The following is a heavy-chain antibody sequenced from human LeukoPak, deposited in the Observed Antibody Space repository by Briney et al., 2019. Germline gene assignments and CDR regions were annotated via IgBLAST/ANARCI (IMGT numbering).Heavy chain of an antibody. CDR3: ASLGTIAAAHLPFDY. D-gene: IGHD6-13*01. Sequence: PGGSLRLSCVASGFIFSNYAMHWVRQAPGKGLEWVSVIYSGGSTYYADSVKGRFTISRDNSKNTLYLQMDSLRAEDTAVYYCASLGTIAAAHLPFDYWGQGTLVTVSS. CDR2: IYSGGST. J-gene: IGHJ4*02. CDR1: GFIFSNYA. V-gene: IGHV3-66*01.